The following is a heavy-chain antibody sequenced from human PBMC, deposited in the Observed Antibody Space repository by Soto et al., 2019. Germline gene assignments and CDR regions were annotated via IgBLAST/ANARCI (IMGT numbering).Heavy chain of an antibody. Sequence: QIQLVQSGAEVQKPGASVKVSCKTSGYTFTNYGVNWVRQAPGQGLEWMGWISGYNGNTYYVKKFQGRLSMATDTTTTTASMELSSLRSIATSVYFCARQSWQWLDYWCQGTRVTVSS. V-gene: IGHV1-18*01. CDR2: ISGYNGNT. CDR3: ARQSWQWLDY. J-gene: IGHJ4*02. CDR1: GYTFTNYG. D-gene: IGHD3-22*01.